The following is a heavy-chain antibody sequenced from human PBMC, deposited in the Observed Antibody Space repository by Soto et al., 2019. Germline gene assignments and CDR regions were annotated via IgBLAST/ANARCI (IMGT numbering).Heavy chain of an antibody. D-gene: IGHD3-3*01. CDR3: ARIGKSLRLLEWLNPDYYGMDV. CDR1: GFTFSSYA. CDR2: ISYDGSNK. V-gene: IGHV3-30-3*01. J-gene: IGHJ6*02. Sequence: QVQLVESGGGVVQPGRSLRLSCAASGFTFSSYAMHWVRQAPGKGLEWVAVISYDGSNKYYADSVKGRFTISRDNSKNTLYLQMNSLRAEDTAVYYCARIGKSLRLLEWLNPDYYGMDVWGQGTTVTVSS.